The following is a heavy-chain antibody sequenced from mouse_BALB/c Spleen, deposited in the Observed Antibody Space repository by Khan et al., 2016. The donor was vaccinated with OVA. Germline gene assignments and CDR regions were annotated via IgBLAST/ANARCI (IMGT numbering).Heavy chain of an antibody. J-gene: IGHJ3*01. V-gene: IGHV3-8*02. CDR1: GDSITSGY. CDR2: IIYTGYT. CDR3: ARSTYRSAFVY. D-gene: IGHD2-12*01. Sequence: EVQLQESGPSLVKPSQTLSLTCSVTGDSITSGYWNWIRTFPGNKLEYMGYIIYTGYTYYNPSLKSRISITRHTSKNQYYLQLSAVTDEDTATYYCARSTYRSAFVYWGQGTLVTVSA.